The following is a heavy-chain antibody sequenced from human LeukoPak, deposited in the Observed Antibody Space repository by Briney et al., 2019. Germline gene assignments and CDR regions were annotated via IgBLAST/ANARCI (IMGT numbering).Heavy chain of an antibody. D-gene: IGHD2-15*01. CDR3: ARDFFDCNSGSCIPSFDL. Sequence: GGSLRLSCAASGFTFSTYSLHWVRQAPGKGLEWISHITASSSYKNYADSVKGRFTVSRDNGKNTLDLQMTRLRAEDTAVYYCARDFFDCNSGSCIPSFDLWGERTLVTVSS. J-gene: IGHJ4*02. CDR1: GFTFSTYS. V-gene: IGHV3-21*03. CDR2: ITASSSYK.